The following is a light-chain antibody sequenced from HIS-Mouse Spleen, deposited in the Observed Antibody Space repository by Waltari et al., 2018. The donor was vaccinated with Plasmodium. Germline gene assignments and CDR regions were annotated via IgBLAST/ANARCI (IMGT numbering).Light chain of an antibody. CDR3: YSTDSSGNHRV. CDR1: AFQTKY. Sequence: SYELTQPPSVSVSPGQTARITCSGNAFQTKYDYWYQQKSGQAPVLVIYEDSKRPSGIPERFSGSSSGTMATLTISGAQVEDEADYYCYSTDSSGNHRVFGGGTKLTVL. V-gene: IGLV3-10*01. CDR2: EDS. J-gene: IGLJ3*02.